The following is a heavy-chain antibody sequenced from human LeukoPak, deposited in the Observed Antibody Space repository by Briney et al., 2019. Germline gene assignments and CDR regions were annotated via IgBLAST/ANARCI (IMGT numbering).Heavy chain of an antibody. CDR2: IYYSGST. CDR1: GDSISSYY. V-gene: IGHV4-59*08. J-gene: IGHJ4*02. CDR3: ARHYGP. D-gene: IGHD3-10*01. Sequence: SETLSLTCTVSGDSISSYYWSWIRKPPGKGLEWIGHIYYSGSTNYNPSLKSRVTISVDTSKNQFSLKLNSVTATDTAVYYCARHYGPWGQGTLVTVSS.